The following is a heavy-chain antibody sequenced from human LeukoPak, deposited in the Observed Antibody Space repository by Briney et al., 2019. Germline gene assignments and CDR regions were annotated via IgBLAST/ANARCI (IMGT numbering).Heavy chain of an antibody. V-gene: IGHV3-48*01. CDR2: ISSSSSTI. CDR1: GFTFSSYS. D-gene: IGHD3-3*01. Sequence: GGSLRLSCAASGFTFSSYSMNWVRQAPGKGLEWVSYISSSSSTIYYADSVKGRFTISRDNSKNTLYLQMNSLRAEDTAVYYCAKVSEIFGVVITSFDYWGQGTLVTVSS. CDR3: AKVSEIFGVVITSFDY. J-gene: IGHJ4*02.